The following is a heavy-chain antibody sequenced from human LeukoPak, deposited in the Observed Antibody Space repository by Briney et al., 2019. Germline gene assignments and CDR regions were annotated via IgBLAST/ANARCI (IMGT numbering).Heavy chain of an antibody. CDR2: INHSGST. CDR3: ARGLPLSYFDY. V-gene: IGHV4-34*01. Sequence: PSETLSLTCAVYGGSFSGYYWSWIRQPPGKGLEWIGEINHSGSTNYNPSLKSRVTISVDTSKNQFSLKLSSVTAADTAVYYCARGLPLSYFDYWGQGTLVTVSS. J-gene: IGHJ4*02. CDR1: GGSFSGYY.